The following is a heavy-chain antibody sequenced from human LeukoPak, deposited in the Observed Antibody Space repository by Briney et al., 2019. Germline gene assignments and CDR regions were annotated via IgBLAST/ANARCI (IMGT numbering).Heavy chain of an antibody. V-gene: IGHV3-48*01. Sequence: GGSLRLSCAASGFTFSTYSLNWVRQAPGKGLEWVSYISSSSSGIYYADSVKGRFTISRDNVQNSVYLQMNSLRAEDTAVYYCARGGSWWHGFDYWGLGTLVTVSS. D-gene: IGHD6-13*01. J-gene: IGHJ4*02. CDR3: ARGGSWWHGFDY. CDR1: GFTFSTYS. CDR2: ISSSSSGI.